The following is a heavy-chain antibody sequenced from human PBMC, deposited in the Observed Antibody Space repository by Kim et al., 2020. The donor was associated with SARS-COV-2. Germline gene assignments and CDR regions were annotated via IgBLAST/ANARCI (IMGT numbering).Heavy chain of an antibody. Sequence: GGSLRLSCAASGFTFSDYGMNWVRQAPGKGLEWVSLISASGSNTNYADSVRGRFTISRDNFKNTRYLQMNRLRAEDTAVYYCAKRGCSSTTCSRGDWYFDLWGRGTLVTVSS. D-gene: IGHD2-2*01. CDR1: GFTFSDYG. CDR2: ISASGSNT. CDR3: AKRGCSSTTCSRGDWYFDL. J-gene: IGHJ2*01. V-gene: IGHV3-23*01.